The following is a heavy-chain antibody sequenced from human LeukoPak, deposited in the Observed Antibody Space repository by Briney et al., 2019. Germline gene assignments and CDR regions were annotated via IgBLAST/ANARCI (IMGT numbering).Heavy chain of an antibody. CDR3: ARGYCSSTSCYGADAFDI. V-gene: IGHV4-34*01. J-gene: IGHJ3*02. CDR1: GGSFSGYY. D-gene: IGHD2-2*01. CDR2: INHSGST. Sequence: PSETLSLTCAVYGGSFSGYYWSWIRQPPGKGLEWIGEINHSGSTNYNPSLKSRVTISVDTSKNQFSLKPSSVTAADTAVYYCARGYCSSTSCYGADAFDIWGQGTMVTVSS.